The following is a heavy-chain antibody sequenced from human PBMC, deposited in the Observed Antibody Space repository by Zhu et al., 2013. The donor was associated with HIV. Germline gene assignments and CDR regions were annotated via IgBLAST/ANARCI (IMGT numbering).Heavy chain of an antibody. CDR1: GDTFRNYY. CDR3: ARDRAAPTYYFDY. J-gene: IGHJ4*02. D-gene: IGHD6-13*01. Sequence: QVQLVQSGAEMKKPGASVKLSCKASGDTFRNYYIHWVRQAPGQGLEWMGWISAYNVNTNYAQKLQGRVTMTIDTSTRTAYMELRSLRSDDTAVYYCARDRAAPTYYFDYWAREPWSPSPQ. V-gene: IGHV1-18*04. CDR2: ISAYNVNT.